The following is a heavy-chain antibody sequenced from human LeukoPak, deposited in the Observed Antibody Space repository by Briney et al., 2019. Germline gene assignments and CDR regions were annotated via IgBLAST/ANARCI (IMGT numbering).Heavy chain of an antibody. CDR3: ARRRGQSLDP. V-gene: IGHV4-59*08. J-gene: IGHJ5*02. CDR2: IYYSGST. Sequence: SETPSLTCTVSGGSISSYYWSWIRQPPGKGLEWIGYIYYSGSTNYNPSLKSRVTISVDTSKNQFSLKLSSVTAADTAVYYCARRRGQSLDPWGQGTLVTVSS. CDR1: GGSISSYY.